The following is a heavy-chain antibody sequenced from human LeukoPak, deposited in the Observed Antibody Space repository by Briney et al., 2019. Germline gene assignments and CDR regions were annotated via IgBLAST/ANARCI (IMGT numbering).Heavy chain of an antibody. CDR3: ARGSIAAAVPAFGI. J-gene: IGHJ3*02. CDR2: INWNGGST. Sequence: GGSLRLSCAASGFTFSNYWMHWVRQAPGKGLEWVSGINWNGGSTGYADSVKGRFTISRDNAKNSLYLQMNSLRAEDTALYYCARGSIAAAVPAFGIWGQGTMVTVSS. CDR1: GFTFSNYW. D-gene: IGHD6-13*01. V-gene: IGHV3-20*04.